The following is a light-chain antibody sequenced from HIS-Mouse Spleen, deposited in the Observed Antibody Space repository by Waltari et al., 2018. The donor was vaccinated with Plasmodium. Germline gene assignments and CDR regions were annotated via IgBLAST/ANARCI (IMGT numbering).Light chain of an antibody. V-gene: IGLV2-23*03. CDR1: SSYVGRYNL. CDR3: CSYAGSSTFVV. Sequence: QSALTQPASVSGSPGQSITISCTGTSSYVGRYNLVSWYQQNPGKAPKLMIYEGSKRPSGVSNRFSGSKSGNTASLTISGLQAEDEADYYCCSYAGSSTFVVFGGGTKLTVL. CDR2: EGS. J-gene: IGLJ2*01.